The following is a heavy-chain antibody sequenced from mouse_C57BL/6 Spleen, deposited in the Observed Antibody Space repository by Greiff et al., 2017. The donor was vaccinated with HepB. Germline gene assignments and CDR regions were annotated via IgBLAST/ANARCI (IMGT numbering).Heavy chain of an antibody. Sequence: QVQLQQSGPELVKPGASVKISCKASGYAFSSSWMNWVKQRPGKGLEWIGRIYPGDGDTNYNGKFKGKATLTADKSSSTAYMQLSSLTSEDSAVYFCARLRDYFDYWGQGTTLTVSS. D-gene: IGHD2-4*01. J-gene: IGHJ2*01. CDR1: GYAFSSSW. CDR3: ARLRDYFDY. CDR2: IYPGDGDT. V-gene: IGHV1-82*01.